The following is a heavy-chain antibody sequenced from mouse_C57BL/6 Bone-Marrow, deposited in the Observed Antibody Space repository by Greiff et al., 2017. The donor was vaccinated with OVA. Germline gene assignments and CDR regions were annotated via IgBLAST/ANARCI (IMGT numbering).Heavy chain of an antibody. Sequence: VQLQQSGAELVRPGASVKLSCKASGYTFTDYYINWVKQRPGQGLEWIARIYPGSGNTYYNEKFKGKATLTAEKSSSTAYMQLSSLTSEDSAVYFCARTDGSAWFAYWGQGTLVTVSA. D-gene: IGHD1-1*01. CDR2: IYPGSGNT. CDR1: GYTFTDYY. J-gene: IGHJ3*01. CDR3: ARTDGSAWFAY. V-gene: IGHV1-76*01.